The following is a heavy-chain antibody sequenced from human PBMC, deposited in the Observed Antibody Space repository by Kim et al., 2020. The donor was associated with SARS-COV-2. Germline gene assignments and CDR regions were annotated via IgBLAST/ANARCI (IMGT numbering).Heavy chain of an antibody. D-gene: IGHD3-22*01. CDR3: ATEADSSGYSISGEYYYYGMDV. Sequence: ASVKVSCKVSGYTLTELSMHWVRQAPGKGLEWMGGFDPEDGETIYAQKFQGRVTMTEDTSTDTAYMELSSLRSEDTAVYYCATEADSSGYSISGEYYYYGMDVWGQGTTVTVSS. CDR1: GYTLTELS. V-gene: IGHV1-24*01. J-gene: IGHJ6*02. CDR2: FDPEDGET.